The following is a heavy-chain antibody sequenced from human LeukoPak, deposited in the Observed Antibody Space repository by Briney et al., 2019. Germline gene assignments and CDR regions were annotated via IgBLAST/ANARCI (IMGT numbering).Heavy chain of an antibody. V-gene: IGHV4-34*01. D-gene: IGHD3-3*01. J-gene: IGHJ4*02. CDR2: INHSGST. Sequence: SETLSLTCAVYGGSFSGYYWSWIRQPPGKGLEWIGEINHSGSTNYNPSLKSRVTISVDTSKNQFSLKLSSVTAADTAVYYCARGGRFLERLSNWGQGTLVTVSS. CDR3: ARGGRFLERLSN. CDR1: GGSFSGYY.